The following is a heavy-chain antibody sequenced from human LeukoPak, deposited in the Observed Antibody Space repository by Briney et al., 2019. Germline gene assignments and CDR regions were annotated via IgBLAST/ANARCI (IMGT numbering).Heavy chain of an antibody. J-gene: IGHJ4*02. V-gene: IGHV3-9*01. D-gene: IGHD6-13*01. Sequence: PGGSLRLSCAASGFTFDDYAMHWVRQAPGKGLEWVSGISWNSGSIGYADSVKGRFTISRDNAKNSLYLQMNSLRAEDTALYYCATLRYSSSWEYFDYWGQGTLVTVSS. CDR1: GFTFDDYA. CDR2: ISWNSGSI. CDR3: ATLRYSSSWEYFDY.